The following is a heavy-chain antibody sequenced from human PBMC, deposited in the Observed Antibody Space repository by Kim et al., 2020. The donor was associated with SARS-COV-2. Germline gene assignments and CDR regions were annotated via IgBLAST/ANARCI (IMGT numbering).Heavy chain of an antibody. V-gene: IGHV1-69*13. CDR1: GGTFSSYA. CDR2: IIPIFGTA. CDR3: ARGYTAMVQISPFDY. D-gene: IGHD5-18*01. J-gene: IGHJ4*02. Sequence: SVKVSCKASGGTFSSYAINWVRQAPGQGLEWMGGIIPIFGTANYAQKFQGRVTITADESTSTAYMELSSLRSEDTAVYYCARGYTAMVQISPFDYWGQGTLVTVSS.